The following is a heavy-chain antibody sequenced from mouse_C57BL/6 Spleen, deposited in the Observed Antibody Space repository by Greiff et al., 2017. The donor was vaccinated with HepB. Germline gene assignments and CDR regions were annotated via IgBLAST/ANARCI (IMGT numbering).Heavy chain of an antibody. D-gene: IGHD1-1*01. CDR1: GYTFTSYW. J-gene: IGHJ2*01. CDR2: INPSSGYT. CDR3: ARNDGSSSFDY. Sequence: QVQLKESGADLAKPGASVKLSCKSSGYTFTSYWMHWVKQRPGQGLEWIGYINPSSGYTKYNQKFKDKATLTADKSSSTAYMQLSSLTYEDSAVYYCARNDGSSSFDYWGQGTTLTVSS. V-gene: IGHV1-7*01.